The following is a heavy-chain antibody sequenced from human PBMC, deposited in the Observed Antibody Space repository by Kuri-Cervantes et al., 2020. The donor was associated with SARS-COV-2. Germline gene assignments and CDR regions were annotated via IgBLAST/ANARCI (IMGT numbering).Heavy chain of an antibody. J-gene: IGHJ6*02. CDR2: ISAYNGNT. CDR3: ASTTVTTSSRYGMDV. V-gene: IGHV1-18*01. D-gene: IGHD4-17*01. CDR1: GYTFTSYG. Sequence: ASVKVSCKASGYTFTSYGISWVRQAPGQGLEWMGWISAYNGNTSYAQKLQGRVTMTTDTSTSTAYMELSSLRSEDTAVYYCASTTVTTSSRYGMDVWGQGTTVTVSS.